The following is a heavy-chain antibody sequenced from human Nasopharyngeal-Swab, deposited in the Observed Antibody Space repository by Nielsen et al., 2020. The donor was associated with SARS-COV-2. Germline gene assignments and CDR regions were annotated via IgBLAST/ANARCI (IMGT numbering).Heavy chain of an antibody. Sequence: GESLKISCAASGFTFNNYALQWVRQAAGKGLEWVAIISHDGSQELYAESVRGRFTISRDNSKNAISLQMNSLSAEDTALYYCARLVALYCSDGACFSDSWGQGTLVTVSS. V-gene: IGHV3-30*04. CDR1: GFTFNNYA. CDR3: ARLVALYCSDGACFSDS. J-gene: IGHJ4*02. CDR2: ISHDGSQE. D-gene: IGHD2-15*01.